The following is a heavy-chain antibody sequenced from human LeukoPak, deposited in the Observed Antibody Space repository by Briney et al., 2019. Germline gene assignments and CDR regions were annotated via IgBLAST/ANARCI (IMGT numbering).Heavy chain of an antibody. D-gene: IGHD3-10*01. CDR3: AKLELRDAFDI. Sequence: GGSLRLSCAASGFTCSGYEMNWVRQAPGKGLEWVSYISRSGSTIYYADSVKGRFTISRDNARNSLYLQMNSLRAEDTAVYYCAKLELRDAFDIWGQGTMVTVSS. CDR2: ISRSGSTI. CDR1: GFTCSGYE. J-gene: IGHJ3*02. V-gene: IGHV3-48*03.